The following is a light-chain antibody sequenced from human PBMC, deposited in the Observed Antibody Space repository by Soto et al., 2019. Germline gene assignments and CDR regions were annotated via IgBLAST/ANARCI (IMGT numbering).Light chain of an antibody. Sequence: QSALTQPPSASGSPGQSVTISCTGTSSDVGGYNYVSWYQQHPGKAPKLIIYEVSQRPSGVSDRFSVSKSGNTASLTVSGLQAEDEADYYCGSYAGNNKYVFGTGTKLTVL. CDR2: EVS. J-gene: IGLJ1*01. CDR1: SSDVGGYNY. CDR3: GSYAGNNKYV. V-gene: IGLV2-8*01.